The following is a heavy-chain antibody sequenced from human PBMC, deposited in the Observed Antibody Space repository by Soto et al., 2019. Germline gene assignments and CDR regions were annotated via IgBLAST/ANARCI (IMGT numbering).Heavy chain of an antibody. CDR3: ARRLLDDLFGNHFDY. CDR1: GFSLSTNGVA. CDR2: IYWDDDK. Sequence: SGPTLVNPTQTLPLTCSFSGFSLSTNGVAVGWIRQPPGKALEWLALIYWDDDKRYNPSLKSRLAITKDTSKNQVVLTMANMDPVATGTYYCARRLLDDLFGNHFDYWGQGTVVTVSS. J-gene: IGHJ4*02. V-gene: IGHV2-5*02. D-gene: IGHD3-9*01.